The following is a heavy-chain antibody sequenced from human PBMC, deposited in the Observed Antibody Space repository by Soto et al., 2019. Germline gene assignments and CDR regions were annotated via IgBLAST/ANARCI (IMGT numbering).Heavy chain of an antibody. J-gene: IGHJ4*02. CDR1: GFTFSSYA. Sequence: EVQLLESGGGLVQPGGSLRLSCAASGFTFSSYAMSWVRQAPGKGLEWVSAISGSGASTYYADSVKGRFTISRDNSKSTRYRQMYSVTAEDKTVYYCATSLEFGEVVLYYFDYWGQGTLVAVCS. CDR2: ISGSGAST. V-gene: IGHV3-23*01. CDR3: ATSLEFGEVVLYYFDY. D-gene: IGHD3-3*01.